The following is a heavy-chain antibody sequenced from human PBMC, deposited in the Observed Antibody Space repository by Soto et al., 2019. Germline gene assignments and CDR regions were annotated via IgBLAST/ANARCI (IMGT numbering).Heavy chain of an antibody. J-gene: IGHJ6*02. V-gene: IGHV3-30-3*01. CDR3: ARDRLRYNWNDFPYYYYGMDV. Sequence: QVQLVESGGGVVQPGRSLRLSCAASGFTFSSYAMHWVRQAPGKGLEWVAVISYDGSNKYYAVSVNGRFTISRDNSKNALYLQMNSLRAEDTAVYYCARDRLRYNWNDFPYYYYGMDVWGQGTTVTVSS. D-gene: IGHD1-1*01. CDR1: GFTFSSYA. CDR2: ISYDGSNK.